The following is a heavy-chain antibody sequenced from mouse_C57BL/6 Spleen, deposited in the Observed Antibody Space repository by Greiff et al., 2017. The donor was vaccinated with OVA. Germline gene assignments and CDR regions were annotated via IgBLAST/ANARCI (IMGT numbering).Heavy chain of an antibody. CDR1: GFTFTDYY. J-gene: IGHJ2*01. CDR2: IRNKANGYTT. V-gene: IGHV7-3*01. CDR3: ARSGTSEYFDY. D-gene: IGHD4-1*01. Sequence: EVHLVESGGGLVQPGGSLSLSCAASGFTFTDYYMSWVRQPPGKALEWLGFIRNKANGYTTEYSASVKGRFTISRDNSQSILYLQMNALRAEDSATYYCARSGTSEYFDYWGQGTTLTVSS.